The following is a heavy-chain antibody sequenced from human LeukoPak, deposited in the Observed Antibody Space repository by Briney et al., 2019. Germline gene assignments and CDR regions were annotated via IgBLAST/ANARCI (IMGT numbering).Heavy chain of an antibody. CDR3: VKDRGYYESSGQIDN. J-gene: IGHJ4*02. V-gene: IGHV3-9*01. CDR1: GFTFDDFA. Sequence: PGGSLRLSCAASGFTFDDFAMHWVRQPPGKGLEWVSGISWNSDSIGYADSVKGRLTISRDNAKNSLYLQMNSLRAEDTALYYCVKDRGYYESSGQIDNWGQGTLITVSS. D-gene: IGHD3-22*01. CDR2: ISWNSDSI.